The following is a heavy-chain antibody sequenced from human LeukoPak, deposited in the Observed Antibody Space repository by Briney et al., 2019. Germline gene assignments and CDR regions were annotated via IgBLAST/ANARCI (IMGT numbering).Heavy chain of an antibody. Sequence: GGSLRLSCAASGFSFRVYWMTWGRQAPGKRPEWVANINDDGRERYYVDSARGRFTISRDNDKNSLYLEMNSLRADDTAVYFCVQGGHFDFWGQGVPVTVSS. CDR3: VQGGHFDF. CDR1: GFSFRVYW. V-gene: IGHV3-7*01. D-gene: IGHD3-16*01. J-gene: IGHJ4*02. CDR2: INDDGRER.